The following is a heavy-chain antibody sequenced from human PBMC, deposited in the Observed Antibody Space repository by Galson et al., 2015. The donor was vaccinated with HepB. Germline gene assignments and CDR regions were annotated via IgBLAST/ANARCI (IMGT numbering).Heavy chain of an antibody. Sequence: ETLSLTCSVSGGSVSSSYYYWGWIRQPPGKGLEWIGSIYYSGSTSYNPSLKSRVTISVDTSKDRISLKLSSVTAADTAVYYCARHHAYSSSWFSGVVLDYWGQGTLVTVSS. D-gene: IGHD6-13*01. CDR3: ARHHAYSSSWFSGVVLDY. J-gene: IGHJ4*02. CDR2: IYYSGST. V-gene: IGHV4-39*01. CDR1: GGSVSSSYYY.